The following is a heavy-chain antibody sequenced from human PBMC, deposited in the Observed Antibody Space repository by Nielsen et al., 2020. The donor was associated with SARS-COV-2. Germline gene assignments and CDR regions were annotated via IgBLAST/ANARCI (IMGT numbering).Heavy chain of an antibody. Sequence: GESLKISCAASGFTISSYGMSWVRQVSGEGLEWLSEIRNRGGRTRYADSVKGRFTISRDSSKNTLYLQMNSLRVDDTAVYYCAKDSEVAGYDHWGQGTLVTVSS. CDR2: IRNRGGRT. V-gene: IGHV3-23*01. CDR1: GFTISSYG. D-gene: IGHD6-19*01. CDR3: AKDSEVAGYDH. J-gene: IGHJ4*02.